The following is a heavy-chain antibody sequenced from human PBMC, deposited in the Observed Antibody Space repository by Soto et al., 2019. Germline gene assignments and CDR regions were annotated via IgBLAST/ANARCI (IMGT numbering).Heavy chain of an antibody. CDR3: ARDGRNQVWVEGLSASVV. CDR2: ISGYNGQT. J-gene: IGHJ6*02. V-gene: IGHV1-18*01. Sequence: QVQLVQSGPEVKKPGASVKVSCKASAYTFTTYGISWVRQAPGQGLEWMGWISGYNGQTNYAQKFRGRVSISTDTSTSTGYMGLRSLRSCDTTMYYCARDGRNQVWVEGLSASVVLGQGTTLTVSS. D-gene: IGHD5-18*01. CDR1: AYTFTTYG.